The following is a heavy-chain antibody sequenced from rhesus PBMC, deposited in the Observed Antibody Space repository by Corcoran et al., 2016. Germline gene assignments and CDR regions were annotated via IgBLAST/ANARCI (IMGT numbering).Heavy chain of an antibody. J-gene: IGHJ6*01. Sequence: EVQLVESGGGLAKPGGSLRLSCAASGFTFSSYWMNWVRPPPGRGLELISSINGGGGTTYYADSVKGRFTISRDNSTNTLSLQMNSLRAEDTAVYYCAKADSWGQGVVVTVSS. CDR1: GFTFSSYW. CDR3: AKADS. CDR2: INGGGGTT. V-gene: IGHV3S42*01.